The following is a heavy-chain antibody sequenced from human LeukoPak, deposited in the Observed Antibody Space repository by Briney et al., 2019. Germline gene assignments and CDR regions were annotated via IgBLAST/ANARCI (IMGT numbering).Heavy chain of an antibody. CDR1: GGTFSSYA. V-gene: IGHV1-69*13. D-gene: IGHD4-17*01. Sequence: SVKVSCKASGGTFSSYAISWVRQAPGQGLEWMGGIIPIFGTANYAQKFQGRVTITADESTSTAYMELSSLRSEDTAVYYCARDYTSYGDYFNWFDPGGQGTLVTVS. CDR2: IIPIFGTA. CDR3: ARDYTSYGDYFNWFDP. J-gene: IGHJ5*02.